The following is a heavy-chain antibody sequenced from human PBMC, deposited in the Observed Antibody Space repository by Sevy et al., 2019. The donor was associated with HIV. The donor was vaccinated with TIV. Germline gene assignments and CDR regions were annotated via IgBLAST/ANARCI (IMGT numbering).Heavy chain of an antibody. CDR3: ARVLAAAASS. CDR1: GFTFSAYW. Sequence: GGSLRLSCAASGFTFSAYWMHWVRQAPGKGLEWVANISQGGSEKYYVDSVKGRFTISRDNAKNSLFLQMNSLRAEDTAVYYCARVLAAAASSWGQGALVTVSS. V-gene: IGHV3-7*01. CDR2: ISQGGSEK. J-gene: IGHJ5*02. D-gene: IGHD6-13*01.